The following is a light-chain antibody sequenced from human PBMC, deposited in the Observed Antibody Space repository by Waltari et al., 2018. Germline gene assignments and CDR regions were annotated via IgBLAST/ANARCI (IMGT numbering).Light chain of an antibody. CDR2: GAS. V-gene: IGKV3-20*01. Sequence: IVLTQSPGTLSLSPGEGATLSCRASQSINTYLAWYQQRPGQAPRLLIYGASTRATGTPDRFSGSGSGTDFTLGISRLEPEDFAVYYCQQFGSSPEMFGPGTKVEIK. CDR3: QQFGSSPEM. J-gene: IGKJ1*01. CDR1: QSINTY.